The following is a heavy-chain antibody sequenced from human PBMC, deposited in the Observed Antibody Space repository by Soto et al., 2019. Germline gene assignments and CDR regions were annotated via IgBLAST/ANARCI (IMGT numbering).Heavy chain of an antibody. Sequence: SETLSLTCTVSGGSISSSSYYWGWIRQPPGKGLEWIGSIYYSGSTYYNPSLKSRVTISVDTSKNQFSLKLSSVTAADTAVYYCARHKAVVASNIAVAGTIDYWGQGTLVTVSS. CDR1: GGSISSSSYY. V-gene: IGHV4-39*01. CDR2: IYYSGST. J-gene: IGHJ4*02. D-gene: IGHD6-19*01. CDR3: ARHKAVVASNIAVAGTIDY.